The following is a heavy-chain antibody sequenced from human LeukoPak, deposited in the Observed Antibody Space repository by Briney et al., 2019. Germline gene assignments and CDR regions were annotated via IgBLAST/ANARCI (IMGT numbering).Heavy chain of an antibody. CDR3: ARDRSGSRWRWFDP. CDR1: GYTFTNYY. J-gene: IGHJ5*02. Sequence: ASVKDSCKASGYTFTNYYIHWVRQAPGQGLEWMGIINPTGGGASYAQKFQGRVSMTSDTSTSTLYLELSSLRSEDTAVYYCARDRSGSRWRWFDPWGQGTLVTVSS. CDR2: INPTGGGA. V-gene: IGHV1-46*01. D-gene: IGHD6-13*01.